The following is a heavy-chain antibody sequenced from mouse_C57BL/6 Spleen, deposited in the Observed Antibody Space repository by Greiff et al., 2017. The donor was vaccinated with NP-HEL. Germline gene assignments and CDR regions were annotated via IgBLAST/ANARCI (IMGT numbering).Heavy chain of an antibody. J-gene: IGHJ2*01. CDR2: IDPETGGT. Sequence: VQLQQSGAELVRPGASVTLSCKASGYTFTDYEMHWVKQTPVPGLEWIGAIDPETGGTAYNQKFKGKAILTADKSSSTAYMELRSLTSEDSAVYYGTRSTMITIKGFDYWGQGTTLTVSS. D-gene: IGHD2-4*01. V-gene: IGHV1-15*01. CDR1: GYTFTDYE. CDR3: TRSTMITIKGFDY.